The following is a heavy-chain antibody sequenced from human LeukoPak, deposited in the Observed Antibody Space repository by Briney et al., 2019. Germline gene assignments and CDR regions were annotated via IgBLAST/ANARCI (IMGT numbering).Heavy chain of an antibody. Sequence: VASVKVSCKASGYTFTSYGISWVRQATGQGLEWMGWMNPNSGNTGYAQKFQGRVTMTRNTPISTAYMELSSLRSEDTAVYYCARRNYDYVWGSYRYFDYWGQGTLVTVSS. V-gene: IGHV1-8*02. CDR3: ARRNYDYVWGSYRYFDY. CDR2: MNPNSGNT. J-gene: IGHJ4*02. CDR1: GYTFTSYG. D-gene: IGHD3-16*02.